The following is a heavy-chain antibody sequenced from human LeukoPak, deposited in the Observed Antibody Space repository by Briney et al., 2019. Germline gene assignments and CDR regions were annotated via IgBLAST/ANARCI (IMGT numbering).Heavy chain of an antibody. CDR3: ARGRGADFSGYSPAY. CDR2: INTNTGNP. Sequence: ASVKVSCKASGYTFTSEDINWVRQAAGQGLEWMGWINTNTGNPTYAQGFTGRFVFSLDTSVSTAYLQISSLKAEDTAVYYCARGRGADFSGYSPAYWGQGTLVTVSS. CDR1: GYTFTSED. V-gene: IGHV7-4-1*02. J-gene: IGHJ4*02. D-gene: IGHD3-22*01.